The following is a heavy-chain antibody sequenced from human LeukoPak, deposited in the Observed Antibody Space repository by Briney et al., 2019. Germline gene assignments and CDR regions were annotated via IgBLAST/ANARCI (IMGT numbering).Heavy chain of an antibody. CDR2: ISYDGSNK. Sequence: GGSLLICRAASGFTFSSYGMHWVRQAPGKGLEWVAVISYDGSNKYYADSVKGRFTISRDNSKNTLYLQMNSLRAEDTAVYYCAKDREVVPAFDYWGQGTLVTVSS. CDR3: AKDREVVPAFDY. CDR1: GFTFSSYG. D-gene: IGHD2-2*01. J-gene: IGHJ4*02. V-gene: IGHV3-30*18.